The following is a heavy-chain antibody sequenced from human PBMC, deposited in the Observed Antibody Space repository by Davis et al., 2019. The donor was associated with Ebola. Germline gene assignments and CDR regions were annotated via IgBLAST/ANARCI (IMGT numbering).Heavy chain of an antibody. CDR3: AKGRDGFNYDFDY. D-gene: IGHD5-24*01. Sequence: GESLKISCAASGFTFSSYAMSWVRQAPGKGLEWVSAISGSGGSTYYADSVKGRFTISRDNSKNTLYLQMNSLRAEDTAVYYCAKGRDGFNYDFDYWGQGTLVTVSS. V-gene: IGHV3-23*01. J-gene: IGHJ4*02. CDR1: GFTFSSYA. CDR2: ISGSGGST.